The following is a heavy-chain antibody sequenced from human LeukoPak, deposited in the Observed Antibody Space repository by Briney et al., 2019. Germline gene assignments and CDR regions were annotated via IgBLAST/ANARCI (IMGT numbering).Heavy chain of an antibody. CDR3: ARDPYSGNYGAYYYYYMDV. V-gene: IGHV3-21*06. Sequence: PGGSLRLSCAASGFTFSNFGMNWVRQAPGKGLERVSSITSSSSYIYYADSVKGRFTISRDNAKNSLYLQMDSLRVEDTAEYYCARDPYSGNYGAYYYYYMDVWGKGTTVTVSS. CDR1: GFTFSNFG. J-gene: IGHJ6*03. D-gene: IGHD1-26*01. CDR2: ITSSSSYI.